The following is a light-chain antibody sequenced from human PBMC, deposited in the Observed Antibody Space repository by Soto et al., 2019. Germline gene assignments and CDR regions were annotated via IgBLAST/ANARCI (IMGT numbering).Light chain of an antibody. CDR1: QRVTSNY. Sequence: EIVLTQSPGTLSLSPGERATLSCRASQRVTSNYLAWYQQKPGQAPSLLIYGVSARAAGIPDRFSGSGTGTDFALTISGLEPEDFAVYFCQQYASSPWTFGQGTKVEIK. V-gene: IGKV3-20*01. CDR2: GVS. CDR3: QQYASSPWT. J-gene: IGKJ1*01.